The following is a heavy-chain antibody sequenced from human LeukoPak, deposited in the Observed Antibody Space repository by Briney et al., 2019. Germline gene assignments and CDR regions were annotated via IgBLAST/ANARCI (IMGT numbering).Heavy chain of an antibody. V-gene: IGHV3-23*01. CDR2: ISGSGGNT. D-gene: IGHD2-2*01. CDR3: AKEAQGCSITSCYFDS. J-gene: IGHJ4*02. CDR1: GFTFSNYA. Sequence: PGGSLRLSCAASGFTFSNYAMNWVRQAPGKGLEWVSAISGSGGNTYYADSVKGWFTISRDNSKNTLFLQMNSLRAEDTAVYYCAKEAQGCSITSCYFDSWGQGTLVTVSS.